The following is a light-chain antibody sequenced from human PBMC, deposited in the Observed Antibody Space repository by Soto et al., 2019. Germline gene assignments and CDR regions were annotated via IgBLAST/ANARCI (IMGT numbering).Light chain of an antibody. CDR3: SSYTSSTLYV. CDR1: SSDVGGYNY. CDR2: EVS. Sequence: LTQPASVSGSPGQSITISCTGTSSDVGGYNYVSWYQQHPGKAPKLMIYEVSNRPSGVSNRFSGSKSGNTASLTISGLQAEDEADYYCSSYTSSTLYVFGTGTKVTVL. J-gene: IGLJ1*01. V-gene: IGLV2-14*01.